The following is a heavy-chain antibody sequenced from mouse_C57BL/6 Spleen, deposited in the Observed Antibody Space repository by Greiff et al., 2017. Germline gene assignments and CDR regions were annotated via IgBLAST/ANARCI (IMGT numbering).Heavy chain of an antibody. CDR2: INYDGSST. J-gene: IGHJ1*03. V-gene: IGHV5-16*01. Sequence: DVQLVESEGGLVQPGSSMKLSCTASGFTFSDYYMAWVRQVPEKGLEWVANINYDGSSTYYLDSLKSRFIISRDNAKNILYLQMSSLKSEDTATYYCARDREGYYGYFDVWGTGTTVTVSS. CDR3: ARDREGYYGYFDV. D-gene: IGHD2-2*01. CDR1: GFTFSDYY.